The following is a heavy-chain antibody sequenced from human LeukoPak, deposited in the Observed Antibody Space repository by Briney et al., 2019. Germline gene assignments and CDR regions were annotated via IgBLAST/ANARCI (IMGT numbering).Heavy chain of an antibody. CDR1: GFTFSSYW. V-gene: IGHV3-7*03. D-gene: IGHD6-19*01. CDR2: IEGDGSET. Sequence: GGSLRLSCAASGFTFSSYWMIWVRHTPGKGLEWVANIEGDGSETNYMDSVKGRFTISRDNAKKSLHLQMNSLRAEDTGVYYCAGGSGWLIDYWGQGTLVTVSS. CDR3: AGGSGWLIDY. J-gene: IGHJ4*02.